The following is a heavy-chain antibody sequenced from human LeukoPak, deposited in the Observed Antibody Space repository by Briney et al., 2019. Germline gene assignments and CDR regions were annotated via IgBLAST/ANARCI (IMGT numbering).Heavy chain of an antibody. D-gene: IGHD1-26*01. Sequence: GGSLRLSCAASGFTFSSYGMHWVRQAPGKGLEWVSYISSSGSTIYYADSVKGRFTISRDNAKNSLYLQMNSLRAEDTAVYYCARDRAPSGSYFFDYWGQGTLVTVSS. CDR1: GFTFSSYG. CDR2: ISSSGSTI. J-gene: IGHJ4*02. CDR3: ARDRAPSGSYFFDY. V-gene: IGHV3-48*04.